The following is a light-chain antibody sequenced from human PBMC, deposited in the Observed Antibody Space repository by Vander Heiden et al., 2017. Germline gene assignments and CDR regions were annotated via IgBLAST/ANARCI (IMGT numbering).Light chain of an antibody. CDR3: QQYYSYPRT. J-gene: IGKJ1*01. CDR1: QGISSY. V-gene: IGKV1-8*01. Sequence: AIRMTQSPSSFSASTGDRVTITCRASQGISSYLAWYQQKPGKAPKLLIYAASTLQSGVPSRCSGSGSGTDFTLTSSCLQSEDFATYYCQQYYSYPRTFGQGTKVEIK. CDR2: AAS.